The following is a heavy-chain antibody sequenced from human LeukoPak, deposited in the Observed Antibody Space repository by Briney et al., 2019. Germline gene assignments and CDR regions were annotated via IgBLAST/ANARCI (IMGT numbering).Heavy chain of an antibody. CDR2: IYYSGST. V-gene: IGHV4-30-4*02. J-gene: IGHJ4*02. Sequence: SETLSLTCTVSGGSISSGDYYWSWIRQPPGKGLEWIGYIYYSGSTYYNPSLKSRVTISADTSKNQFSLKVSSVTAADTAVYYCARGGVMLDYWGQGTLVTVSS. CDR1: GGSISSGDYY. CDR3: ARGGVMLDY. D-gene: IGHD2-8*01.